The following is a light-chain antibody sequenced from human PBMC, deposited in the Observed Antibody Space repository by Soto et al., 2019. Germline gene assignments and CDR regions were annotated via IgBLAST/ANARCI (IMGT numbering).Light chain of an antibody. CDR2: GSS. J-gene: IGKJ5*01. CDR1: QSVSTN. CDR3: QQYNNEPPIN. V-gene: IGKV3-15*01. Sequence: EIVLTQSPATLSVSPGERATLSCRASQSVSTNSAWYQQKPVQAPWLLLYGSSTSATGLPARFSGSGSGIAFSITISSPQSEDFAVYYCQQYNNEPPINLGQGTRLDIK.